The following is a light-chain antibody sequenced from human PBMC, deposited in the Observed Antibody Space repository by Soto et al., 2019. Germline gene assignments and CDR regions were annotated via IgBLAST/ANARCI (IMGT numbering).Light chain of an antibody. J-gene: IGLJ2*01. V-gene: IGLV1-44*01. CDR2: SNN. CDR3: VAWDDSLNGYVV. CDR1: SSNIGSNT. Sequence: QSVLTQPPSASGTPGQRVTISCSGSSSNIGSNTLNWYQQLPGTAPKLVIYSNNQRPLVVPDRFSGSKSGTSASLAISWLQSEDEADYYCVAWDDSLNGYVVFGGGTKVTVL.